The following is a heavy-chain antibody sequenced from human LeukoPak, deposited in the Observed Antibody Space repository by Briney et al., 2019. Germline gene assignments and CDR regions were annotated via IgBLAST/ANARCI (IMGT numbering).Heavy chain of an antibody. Sequence: PGGSLRLSCAASGFTFSSYAMSWVRQAPGKGLEWVSAISGSGGSTYYADSVKGRFTISRDNSKNTLYLQMNSLRAGDTAVYYCARVAYGSTEYYFDYWGQGTLVTVSS. V-gene: IGHV3-23*01. CDR3: ARVAYGSTEYYFDY. CDR2: ISGSGGST. D-gene: IGHD3-10*01. CDR1: GFTFSSYA. J-gene: IGHJ4*02.